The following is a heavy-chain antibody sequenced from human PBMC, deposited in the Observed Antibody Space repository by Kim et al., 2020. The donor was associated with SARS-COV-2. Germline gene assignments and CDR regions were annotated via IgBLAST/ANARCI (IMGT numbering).Heavy chain of an antibody. CDR2: IYSSGST. D-gene: IGHD3-22*01. V-gene: IGHV4-59*08. Sequence: SETLSLTCTVSGGSISFYYWSWIRQPPGKGLEWIGFIYSSGSTDYNPSLKSRVSISVDTSKKQFSLNLTSVTAAATAVYYCARHTYYYDNFFDYWGQG. J-gene: IGHJ4*02. CDR1: GGSISFYY. CDR3: ARHTYYYDNFFDY.